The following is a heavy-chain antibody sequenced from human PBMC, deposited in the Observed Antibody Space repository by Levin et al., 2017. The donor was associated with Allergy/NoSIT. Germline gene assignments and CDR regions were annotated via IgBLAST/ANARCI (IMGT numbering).Heavy chain of an antibody. V-gene: IGHV1-8*01. D-gene: IGHD2-15*01. CDR3: ARGRGIVVVGAANRNWFDP. CDR1: GYTFTSYD. J-gene: IGHJ5*02. CDR2: MNPNSGNT. Sequence: ASVKVSCKASGYTFTSYDINWVRQATGQGLEWMGWMNPNSGNTGYAQKFQGRVTMTRNTSISTAYMELSSLRSEDTAVYYCARGRGIVVVGAANRNWFDPWGQGTLVTVSS.